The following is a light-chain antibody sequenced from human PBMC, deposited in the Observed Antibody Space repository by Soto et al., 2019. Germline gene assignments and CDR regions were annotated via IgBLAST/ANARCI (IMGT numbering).Light chain of an antibody. V-gene: IGLV2-14*01. CDR1: SSDVGGYDY. CDR2: DVS. Sequence: QSVLTQPASVSRSPGQSITISCTGTSSDVGGYDYVSWYQQHPGRAPKLMIYDVSIRPSGVSNRFSGSKSGNTASLTISGLQAEDEADYYCSSYTSSSTDVFGTGTKVTVL. J-gene: IGLJ1*01. CDR3: SSYTSSSTDV.